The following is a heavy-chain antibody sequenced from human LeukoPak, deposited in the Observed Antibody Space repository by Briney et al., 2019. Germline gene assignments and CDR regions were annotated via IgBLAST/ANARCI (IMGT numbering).Heavy chain of an antibody. CDR1: GSTFTNFW. Sequence: GGSLRLSCAASGSTFTNFWMSWVRQAPGKGLEWVANINGDGSDRYYMDSLKGRFTISRDNAKNSLYLQMNSLRVEDTAIYYCAIAYGLDVWGQGTTVTVSS. CDR3: AIAYGLDV. J-gene: IGHJ6*02. V-gene: IGHV3-7*03. CDR2: INGDGSDR.